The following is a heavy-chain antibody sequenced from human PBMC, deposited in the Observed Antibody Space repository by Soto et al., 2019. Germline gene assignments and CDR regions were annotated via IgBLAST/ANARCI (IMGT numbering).Heavy chain of an antibody. Sequence: ASVKVSCKASGHTFTSYGISWVRQAPGQGLEWMGWISAYNGNTNYAQKLQGRVTMTTDTSTSTAYMELRSLRSDDTAVYYCARERLDDYDSSGYTPRTPVAFDIWGQGTMVTVSS. V-gene: IGHV1-18*04. CDR1: GHTFTSYG. J-gene: IGHJ3*02. D-gene: IGHD3-22*01. CDR3: ARERLDDYDSSGYTPRTPVAFDI. CDR2: ISAYNGNT.